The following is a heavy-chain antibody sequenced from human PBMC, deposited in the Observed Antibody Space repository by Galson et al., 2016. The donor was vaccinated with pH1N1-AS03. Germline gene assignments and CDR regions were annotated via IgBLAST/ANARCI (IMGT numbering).Heavy chain of an antibody. CDR1: GYTLTAYY. J-gene: IGHJ4*02. CDR3: ARAGIVETVMIRLCGDCYSTDY. CDR2: INPKTEGT. Sequence: SVKVSCKVSGYTLTAYYIHWVRQAPGQGLEWMGLINPKTEGTYSAQKFQGRVTMTRDTSVSTAYMELTWLTSDDTAVYYCARAGIVETVMIRLCGDCYSTDYWGQGTLVTVSS. D-gene: IGHD2-21*02. V-gene: IGHV1-2*06.